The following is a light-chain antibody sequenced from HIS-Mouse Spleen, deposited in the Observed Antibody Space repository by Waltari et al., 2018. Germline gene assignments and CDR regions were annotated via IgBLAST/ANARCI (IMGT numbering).Light chain of an antibody. V-gene: IGLV2-11*01. J-gene: IGLJ1*01. CDR2: DVS. Sequence: QSALTQPRSVSGSPGQSVTISCTGTSSDVGCYHFVPWYQQHPGKAPKLMIYDVSKRPSGVPDRFSGSKSGNTASLTISGLQAEDEADYYCCSYAGSYTGVFGTGTKVTVL. CDR1: SSDVGCYHF. CDR3: CSYAGSYTGV.